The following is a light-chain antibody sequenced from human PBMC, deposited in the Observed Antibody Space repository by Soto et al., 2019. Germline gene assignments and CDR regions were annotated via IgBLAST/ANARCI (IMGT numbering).Light chain of an antibody. Sequence: QSVLTQPPSVSGSPGQSVTISCTGASNDVGSYDRVSWYQQPPGTAPKLLIYGVSHRPSGVPNRFSGSKSGTTASLTISGLQADDEGDYYCSLYRSTTISVVFGGGTKLTVL. CDR2: GVS. CDR3: SLYRSTTISVV. J-gene: IGLJ2*01. V-gene: IGLV2-18*01. CDR1: SNDVGSYDR.